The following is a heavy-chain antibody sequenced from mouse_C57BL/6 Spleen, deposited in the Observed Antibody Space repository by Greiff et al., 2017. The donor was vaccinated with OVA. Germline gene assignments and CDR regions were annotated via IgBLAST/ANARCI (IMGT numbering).Heavy chain of an antibody. CDR1: GYSITSGYY. J-gene: IGHJ1*03. CDR2: ISYDGSN. Sequence: EVKLVESGPGLVKPSQSLSLTCSVPGYSITSGYYWNWIRQFPGNKLEWMGYISYDGSNNYNPSLKNRISITRDTSKNQFFLKLNSVTTEDTATYYCASRNGYFDVWGTGTTVTVSS. V-gene: IGHV3-6*01. CDR3: ASRNGYFDV.